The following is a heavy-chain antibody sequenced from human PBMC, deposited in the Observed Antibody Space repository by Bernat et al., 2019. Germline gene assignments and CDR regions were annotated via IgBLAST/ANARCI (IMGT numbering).Heavy chain of an antibody. J-gene: IGHJ4*01. V-gene: IGHV3-30-3*01. CDR1: GFTFSSYA. CDR3: ARDFIRSGGSAGY. D-gene: IGHD2-15*01. Sequence: QVQLVESGGGVVQPGRSLRLSCAASGFTFSSYAMHWVRQAPGKGLEWVAVISYDGSNKYYADSVKGRFTISRDNSKNTLYLQMNSLRAEDTAVYYFARDFIRSGGSAGYWGQGTLVTVSS. CDR2: ISYDGSNK.